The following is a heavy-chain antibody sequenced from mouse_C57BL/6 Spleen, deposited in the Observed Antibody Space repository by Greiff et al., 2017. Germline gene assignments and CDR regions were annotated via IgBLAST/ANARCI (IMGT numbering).Heavy chain of an antibody. Sequence: QVQLQQPGAELVKPGASVKLSCKASGYTFTSYWMHWVKQRPGRGLEWIGRIDPNSGGTKYNEKFKSKATMTVDKPSSTAYMQLSSLTSEDSAVYYCARTITTLVADWYFDVWGTGATVTVSS. V-gene: IGHV1-72*01. J-gene: IGHJ1*03. CDR3: ARTITTLVADWYFDV. D-gene: IGHD1-1*01. CDR2: IDPNSGGT. CDR1: GYTFTSYW.